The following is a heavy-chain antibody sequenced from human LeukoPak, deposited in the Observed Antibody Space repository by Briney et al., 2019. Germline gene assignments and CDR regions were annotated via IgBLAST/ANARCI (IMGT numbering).Heavy chain of an antibody. J-gene: IGHJ4*02. V-gene: IGHV4-30-2*01. D-gene: IGHD3-10*01. CDR3: ASTLSGPNFDY. CDR1: GGSISSGGYS. Sequence: SETLSLTCAVSGGSISSGGYSWSWIRQPPGKGLEWIGYIYHSGGTYYDPSLKSRVTISVDRSKNQFSLKLSSVTAADTAVYYRASTLSGPNFDYWGQGTLVTVSS. CDR2: IYHSGGT.